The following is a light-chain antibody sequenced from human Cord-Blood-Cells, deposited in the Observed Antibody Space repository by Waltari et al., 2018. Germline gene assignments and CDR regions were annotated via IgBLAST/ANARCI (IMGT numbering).Light chain of an antibody. CDR3: QVWDSSSDHVV. J-gene: IGLJ2*01. V-gene: IGLV3-21*04. CDR1: NIGSKS. CDR2: YDS. Sequence: SYVLTQPPSVSVAPGKTARITCGGNNIGSKSVHWYQQKPGQAPVLVIYYDSDRPSGIPEGCSGSNSGNTATLTISRVEAGDEADYDCQVWDSSSDHVVFGGGTKLTVL.